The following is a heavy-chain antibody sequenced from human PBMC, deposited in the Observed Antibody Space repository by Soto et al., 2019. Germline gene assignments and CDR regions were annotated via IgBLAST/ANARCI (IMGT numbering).Heavy chain of an antibody. CDR3: ARDVDYGDYEPYLD. V-gene: IGHV4-31*03. CDR1: GGSISSGGYY. D-gene: IGHD4-17*01. CDR2: IYYSGST. J-gene: IGHJ4*02. Sequence: QVQLQESGPGLVKPSQTLSLTCPVSGGSISSGGYYWSWIRQHPGKGLEWIGYIYYSGSTYYNPSLKRRGTIAVDTSKNQFSLKLSSVTAADTAVYYCARDVDYGDYEPYLDWGQGTLVTVSS.